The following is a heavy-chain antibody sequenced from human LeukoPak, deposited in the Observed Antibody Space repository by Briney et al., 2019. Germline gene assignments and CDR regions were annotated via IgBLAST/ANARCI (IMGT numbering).Heavy chain of an antibody. J-gene: IGHJ2*01. CDR3: AKDTASSWWYFDL. CDR2: IFPSGGEI. CDR1: GFTFSTFA. V-gene: IGHV3-23*01. D-gene: IGHD5-18*01. Sequence: GGSLRLSCAASGFTFSTFAMIWVRQPPGKGLEWVSSIFPSGGEIHYADSVRGRFTISRDNSKSTLSLQMNSLRAEDTAVYYCAKDTASSWWYFDLWGRGTLVTVSS.